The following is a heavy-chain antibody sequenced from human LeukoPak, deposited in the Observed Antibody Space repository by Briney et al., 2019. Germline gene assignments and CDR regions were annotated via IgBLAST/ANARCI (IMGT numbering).Heavy chain of an antibody. Sequence: SGGSLRLSCAASGFTFSDYYMDWVRQAPGKGLEWVAVISYDGSNKYYADSAKGRFTISRDNSKNTLYLQMNSLRAEDTAVYYCASDGYYYDSSGYSKGYYFDYWGQGTLVTVSS. J-gene: IGHJ4*02. V-gene: IGHV3-30-3*01. D-gene: IGHD3-22*01. CDR1: GFTFSDYY. CDR3: ASDGYYYDSSGYSKGYYFDY. CDR2: ISYDGSNK.